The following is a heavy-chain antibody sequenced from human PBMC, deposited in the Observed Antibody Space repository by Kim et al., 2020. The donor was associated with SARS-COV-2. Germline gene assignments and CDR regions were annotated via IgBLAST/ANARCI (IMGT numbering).Heavy chain of an antibody. CDR2: INHSGST. Sequence: SETLSLTCAVYGGSFSGYYWSWIRQPPGKGLEWIGEINHSGSTNYNPSLKSRVTISVDTSKNQFSLELSSVTAADTAVYYCARGSPDSGRYCSGGSCYQLRYYYYYDYMDVWGKGTTVTVSS. J-gene: IGHJ6*03. CDR1: GGSFSGYY. V-gene: IGHV4-34*01. CDR3: ARGSPDSGRYCSGGSCYQLRYYYYYDYMDV. D-gene: IGHD2-15*01.